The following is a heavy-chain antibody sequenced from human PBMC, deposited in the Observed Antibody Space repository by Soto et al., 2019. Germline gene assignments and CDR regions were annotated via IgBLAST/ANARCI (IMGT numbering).Heavy chain of an antibody. J-gene: IGHJ4*02. CDR2: VTGYDGNA. D-gene: IGHD1-26*01. CDR1: GYTFTNYG. V-gene: IGHV1-18*01. Sequence: QVQLVQSGAEVRKPGASVTVSCNASGYTFTNYGISWVRQAPGQGPEWMGWVTGYDGNANYEQRFQGRVTMTTDTSTNTAYMDLRRLSSDDTAVYYCARTTHAEPPFDYWGQGTLVTLSS. CDR3: ARTTHAEPPFDY.